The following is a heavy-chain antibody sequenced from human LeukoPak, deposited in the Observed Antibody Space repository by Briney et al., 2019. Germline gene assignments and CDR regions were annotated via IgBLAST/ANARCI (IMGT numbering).Heavy chain of an antibody. CDR2: INSGGSST. CDR3: ARLRGIAARVGLDY. CDR1: GFTFSSYW. J-gene: IGHJ4*02. V-gene: IGHV3-74*01. D-gene: IGHD6-6*01. Sequence: GGSLRLSCAASGFTFSSYWMHWVRQAPGKGLVWVSRINSGGSSTSYADSVKGRFTISRDNAKNTLYLQMNCLRAEDTAVYYCARLRGIAARVGLDYWGQGTLVTVSS.